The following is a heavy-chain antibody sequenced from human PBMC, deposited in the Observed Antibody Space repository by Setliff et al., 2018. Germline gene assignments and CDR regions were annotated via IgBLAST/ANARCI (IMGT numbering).Heavy chain of an antibody. CDR3: ARDASYHGGDYGDANWYFDL. V-gene: IGHV1-69*05. CDR1: GATFSSYG. J-gene: IGHJ2*01. D-gene: IGHD4-17*01. Sequence: ASVKVSCKASGATFSSYGISWARQAPGQGLDWMGRTIPIFGTTNYAQKIQGRLRITTDESTSTAYMELSSLRSEDTAVYYCARDASYHGGDYGDANWYFDLWGRGTLVTVSS. CDR2: TIPIFGTT.